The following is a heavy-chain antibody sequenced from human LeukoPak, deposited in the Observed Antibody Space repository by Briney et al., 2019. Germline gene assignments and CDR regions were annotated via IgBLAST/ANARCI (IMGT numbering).Heavy chain of an antibody. CDR3: ARVLVRGYSYGDYYYGMDV. CDR2: IIPIFGTA. CDR1: GGTFSSYA. Sequence: SVKVSCKASGGTFSSYAISWVRQAPGQGLEWMGGIIPIFGTANYAQKFQGRVTITADESTSTAYMELSSLRSEDTAVYYCARVLVRGYSYGDYYYGMDVWGKGTTVTVSP. J-gene: IGHJ6*04. D-gene: IGHD5-18*01. V-gene: IGHV1-69*13.